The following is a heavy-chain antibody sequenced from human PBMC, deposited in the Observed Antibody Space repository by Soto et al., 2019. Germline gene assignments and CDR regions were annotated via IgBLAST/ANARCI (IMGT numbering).Heavy chain of an antibody. Sequence: GGSLRLSCADSGFTFSSYAMSWVRQAPGKGLEWVANIKQDGSEKYYVDSVKGRFTISRDNAKNSLYLQMNSLRAEDTAVYYCARGAYYYDSSGYFRGSYGMDVWGQGTTVTVSS. CDR1: GFTFSSYA. V-gene: IGHV3-7*01. J-gene: IGHJ6*02. CDR3: ARGAYYYDSSGYFRGSYGMDV. CDR2: IKQDGSEK. D-gene: IGHD3-22*01.